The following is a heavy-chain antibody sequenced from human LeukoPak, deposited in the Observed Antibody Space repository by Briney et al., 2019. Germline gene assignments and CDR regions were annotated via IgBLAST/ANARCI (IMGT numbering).Heavy chain of an antibody. CDR1: GGSVSSGSYY. J-gene: IGHJ6*03. D-gene: IGHD4-11*01. V-gene: IGHV4-61*01. CDR2: IYHSGTT. Sequence: SETLSLTCTVSGGSVSSGSYYWSWIRQPPGKGLEWIGYIYHSGTTNYNPSLKSRVTISIDTSKNQFSLKLRSVTAADTAVYFCARDDYSNYDGCYYYYYMDVWGKGTTVTVSS. CDR3: ARDDYSNYDGCYYYYYMDV.